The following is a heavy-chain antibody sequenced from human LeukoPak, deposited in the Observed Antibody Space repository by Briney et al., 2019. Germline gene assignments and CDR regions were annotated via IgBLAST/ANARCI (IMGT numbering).Heavy chain of an antibody. CDR1: GYSFTTYR. Sequence: GESLKITCKGSGYSFTTYRIGWVRQMPGKGLEWMGIIYPGDSDTRYSPSFQGQVTISADKSITTVYLQWSSLKASDTAMYYCARVGIAVPGVLPYFYYWGQGTLVTVSS. V-gene: IGHV5-51*01. CDR2: IYPGDSDT. D-gene: IGHD6-19*01. CDR3: ARVGIAVPGVLPYFYY. J-gene: IGHJ4*02.